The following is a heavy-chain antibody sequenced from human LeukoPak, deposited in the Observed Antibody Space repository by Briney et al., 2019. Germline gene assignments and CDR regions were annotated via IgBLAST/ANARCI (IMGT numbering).Heavy chain of an antibody. V-gene: IGHV3-21*04. Sequence: GGSLRLSCAASGFTFSSYSMNWVRQAPGKGLEWVSSISSSSSYIYYADSVKGRFTISRDNSKNTLYLQMNSLRAEDTAVYYCAKDGDFDYWGQGTLVTVSS. CDR2: ISSSSSYI. J-gene: IGHJ4*02. CDR3: AKDGDFDY. CDR1: GFTFSSYS. D-gene: IGHD3-16*01.